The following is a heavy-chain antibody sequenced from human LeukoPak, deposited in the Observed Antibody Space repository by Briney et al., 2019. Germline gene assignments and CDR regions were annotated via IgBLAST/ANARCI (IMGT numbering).Heavy chain of an antibody. CDR1: GCSITSYD. CDR3: AKGNILTGYCFDF. CDR2: INYTGAT. J-gene: IGHJ4*02. Sequence: SETLTLTCAVSGCSITSYDWSWIRQTPGKGLEWVGEINYTGATSYNAALKSRPTTLTNTTNKNFSLMQITVTAADDTVFYYAKGNILTGYCFDFWGQGALVTVSS. D-gene: IGHD3-9*01. V-gene: IGHV4-34*01.